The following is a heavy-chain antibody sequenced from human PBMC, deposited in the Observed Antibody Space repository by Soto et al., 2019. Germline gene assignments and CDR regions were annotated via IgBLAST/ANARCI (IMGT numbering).Heavy chain of an antibody. J-gene: IGHJ4*02. D-gene: IGHD1-26*01. CDR2: INHSGSA. V-gene: IGHV4-34*01. CDR1: GGSFSDYI. CDR3: ARGLISGSHYSGGWYYFDS. Sequence: PSETLSLTCDVYGGSFSDYIWTWTRQTPGKGLQWIGQINHSGSANYNPSLKSRVTISVHTSSSQFSLELSSVTAADTAVYYCARGLISGSHYSGGWYYFDSWGQGTQVTVS.